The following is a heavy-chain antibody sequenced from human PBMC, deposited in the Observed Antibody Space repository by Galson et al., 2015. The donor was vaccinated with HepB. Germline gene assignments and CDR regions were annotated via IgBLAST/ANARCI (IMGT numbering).Heavy chain of an antibody. CDR2: ISPTSSTI. Sequence: SLRLSCAASGFTFGSDNMNWVRQAPGKGLECISYISPTSSTIFYADSVKGRFTVSRDNAKNSLYLEMNGLRAEDTAVYYCARDGAAIFGVGSWFDPWGQGTLVTATS. CDR3: ARDGAAIFGVGSWFDP. J-gene: IGHJ5*02. V-gene: IGHV3-48*01. D-gene: IGHD3-3*01. CDR1: GFTFGSDN.